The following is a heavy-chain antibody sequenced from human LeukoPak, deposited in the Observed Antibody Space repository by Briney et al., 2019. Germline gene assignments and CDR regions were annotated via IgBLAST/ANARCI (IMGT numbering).Heavy chain of an antibody. CDR3: SKWGDYDVLTGYYDSDF. V-gene: IGHV3-23*01. CDR1: GFTFNNYA. D-gene: IGHD3-9*01. J-gene: IGHJ4*02. Sequence: TGGSLLLSCAASGFTFNNYAMSWVRQAPGKGLEWVSAILGSGRSAYYADSVKGRFTISRDNSKNSLFLQMNSLRVEDTALYYCSKWGDYDVLTGYYDSDFWGQGTLVTVSA. CDR2: ILGSGRSA.